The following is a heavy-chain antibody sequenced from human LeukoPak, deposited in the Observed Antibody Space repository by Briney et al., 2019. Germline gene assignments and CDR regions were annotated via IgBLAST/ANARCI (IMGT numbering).Heavy chain of an antibody. D-gene: IGHD6-19*01. V-gene: IGHV1-2*02. CDR1: GHTFTGYY. CDR3: ARASVAHDFDY. J-gene: IGHJ4*02. Sequence: GASVKVSCKASGHTFTGYYMHWVRQAPGQGLEWMGWINPNSGGTNYAQKFQGRVTMTRDTSISTAYMELSRLRSEDTAVYYCARASVAHDFDYWGQGALVTVSS. CDR2: INPNSGGT.